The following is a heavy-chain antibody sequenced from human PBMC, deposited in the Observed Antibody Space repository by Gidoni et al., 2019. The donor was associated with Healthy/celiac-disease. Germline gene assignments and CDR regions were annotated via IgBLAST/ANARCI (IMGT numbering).Heavy chain of an antibody. CDR1: GFTFSSYG. CDR2: IWYDGSNK. V-gene: IGHV3-33*01. J-gene: IGHJ4*02. CDR3: ARDQVPGGSGWKRLDY. Sequence: QVQLVESGGGVVQPGRSLRLSCAASGFTFSSYGMHWVRQAPGKGLDWVAVIWYDGSNKYYADSVKGRFTISRDNSKNTLYLQMNSLRAEDTAVYYCARDQVPGGSGWKRLDYWGQGTLVTVSS. D-gene: IGHD6-19*01.